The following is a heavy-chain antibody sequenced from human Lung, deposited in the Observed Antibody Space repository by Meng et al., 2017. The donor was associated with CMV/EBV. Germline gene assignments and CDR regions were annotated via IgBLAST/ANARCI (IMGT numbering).Heavy chain of an antibody. Sequence: GGSXRLXXAASGFTISPYAMQWVRQAPGKGLEWVAVISFDASNKRYADSVKGRFAISRDNSKDTLYLEMNSLRTEDTAVYYCARDAVVGPTSRSGIGYFDQWXQGTLVTVSS. CDR3: ARDAVVGPTSRSGIGYFDQ. D-gene: IGHD1-26*01. CDR1: GFTISPYA. CDR2: ISFDASNK. J-gene: IGHJ4*02. V-gene: IGHV3-30*01.